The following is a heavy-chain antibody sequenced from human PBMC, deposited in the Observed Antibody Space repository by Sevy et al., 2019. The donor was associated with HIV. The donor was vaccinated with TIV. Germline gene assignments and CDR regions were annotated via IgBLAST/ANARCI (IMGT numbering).Heavy chain of an antibody. J-gene: IGHJ6*02. CDR3: ARESYDFWTGPVDYDYGMDV. CDR2: INPKSGAT. V-gene: IGHV1-2*02. CDR1: GYTFTDTGYY. Sequence: ASVKVSCKASGYTFTDTGYYVHWARQAPGQGLEWMGWINPKSGATNYAQKFQGRVTMTRDTSVSTANMELSRLRSDDTAVYYCARESYDFWTGPVDYDYGMDVWGQGTTVTVSS. D-gene: IGHD3-3*01.